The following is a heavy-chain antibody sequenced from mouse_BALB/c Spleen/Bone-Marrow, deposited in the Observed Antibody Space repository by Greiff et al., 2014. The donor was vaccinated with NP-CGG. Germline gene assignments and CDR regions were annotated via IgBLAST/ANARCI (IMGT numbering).Heavy chain of an antibody. D-gene: IGHD1-1*01. CDR1: GFNIKDTY. Sequence: VQLQQSGAELVKPGASVKLSCTASGFNIKDTYMHWVKQRPEQGLEWIGRIDPANGNTKYDPKFQGKATITADTSSNTAYLQLSSLTSEDTAVYYCASYYCDSSLFAYWGQGTLVTVSA. J-gene: IGHJ3*01. V-gene: IGHV14-3*02. CDR2: IDPANGNT. CDR3: ASYYCDSSLFAY.